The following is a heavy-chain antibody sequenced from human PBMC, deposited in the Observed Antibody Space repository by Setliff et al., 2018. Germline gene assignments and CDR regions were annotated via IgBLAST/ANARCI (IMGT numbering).Heavy chain of an antibody. CDR1: GGSISSTIYY. CDR3: ARVSMYSSSWYYYYYGMDV. D-gene: IGHD6-13*01. V-gene: IGHV4-39*07. CDR2: IYYSGST. J-gene: IGHJ6*02. Sequence: PSETLSLTCTVSGGSISSTIYYWGWIRQPPGKGLEWIGSIYYSGSTYYNPSLKSRVTISVDTSKNQFSLKLSSVTAADTAVYYCARVSMYSSSWYYYYYGMDVWGQGTKVTVSS.